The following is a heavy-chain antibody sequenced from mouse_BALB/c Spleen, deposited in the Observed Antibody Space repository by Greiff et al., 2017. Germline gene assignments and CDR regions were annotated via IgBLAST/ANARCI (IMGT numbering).Heavy chain of an antibody. D-gene: IGHD2-10*02. CDR2: IHYSGST. CDR1: GYSIPRGYS. V-gene: IGHV3-1*02. J-gene: IGHJ3*01. CDR3: AKKYGNYGFAY. Sequence: VQLKESGPDLVKPSQSLSLTCTVTGYSIPRGYSLPWIRQFPGNQLDWMGYIHYSGSTNYNPSLKSRISFTRDTSKNPYFLQLNSVTTEDTATYDCAKKYGNYGFAYWGQGTLVTVSA.